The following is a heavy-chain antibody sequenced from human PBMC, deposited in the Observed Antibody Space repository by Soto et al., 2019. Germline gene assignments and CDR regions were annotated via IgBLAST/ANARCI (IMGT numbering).Heavy chain of an antibody. CDR3: ARSGCIGGSCHVVPDAFDL. J-gene: IGHJ3*01. D-gene: IGHD2-15*01. Sequence: ASVKVSCKAPGYTFTGYYMHWVRQAPGQGLEWMGWINPNSGGTNYAQKFQGWVTMTRDTSISTAYMELSRLRSDDTAVYYCARSGCIGGSCHVVPDAFDLRGQGTLVTVSS. CDR2: INPNSGGT. V-gene: IGHV1-2*04. CDR1: GYTFTGYY.